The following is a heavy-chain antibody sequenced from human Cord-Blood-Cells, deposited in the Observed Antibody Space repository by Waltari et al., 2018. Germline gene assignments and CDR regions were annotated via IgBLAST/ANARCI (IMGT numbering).Heavy chain of an antibody. J-gene: IGHJ4*02. V-gene: IGHV3-53*04. CDR1: GFPVSSNS. Sequence: EVQLVESGGGLVQPGGSLRLPCAASGFPVSSNSMSWVRQAPGKGLEWVSVIYSGGSTYYADSVKGRFTISRHNSKNTLYLQMNSLRAEDTAVYYCVLGTALDYWGQGTLVTVSS. CDR3: VLGTALDY. D-gene: IGHD7-27*01. CDR2: IYSGGST.